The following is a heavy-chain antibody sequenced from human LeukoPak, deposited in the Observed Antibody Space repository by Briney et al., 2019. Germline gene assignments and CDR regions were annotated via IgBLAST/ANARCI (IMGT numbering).Heavy chain of an antibody. D-gene: IGHD3-22*01. Sequence: SETLSLTCTVSDGSISSGDYYWSWIRQSPGKGLEWIGYIYYSGSTYYNPSLKSRVTISVDTSKNQSSLKLSSVTAADTAVYYCANYDSSGSKNDAFDIWGQGTMVTVSS. J-gene: IGHJ3*02. CDR3: ANYDSSGSKNDAFDI. CDR1: DGSISSGDYY. V-gene: IGHV4-30-4*08. CDR2: IYYSGST.